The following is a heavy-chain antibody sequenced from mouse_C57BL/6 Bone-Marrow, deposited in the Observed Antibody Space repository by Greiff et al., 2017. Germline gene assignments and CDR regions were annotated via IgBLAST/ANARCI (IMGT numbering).Heavy chain of an antibody. CDR3: ARAPFYYGNSAWFAY. Sequence: VQLQQPGAELVKPGASVKLSCKASGYTFTSSWMHWVKQRPGQGLEWIGMIHPNSGSTNYNEKFKSKATLTVDKSSSTAYMQLSSLTSEDSAVYYCARAPFYYGNSAWFAYWGQGTLVTVSA. J-gene: IGHJ3*01. V-gene: IGHV1-64*01. D-gene: IGHD2-1*01. CDR1: GYTFTSSW. CDR2: IHPNSGST.